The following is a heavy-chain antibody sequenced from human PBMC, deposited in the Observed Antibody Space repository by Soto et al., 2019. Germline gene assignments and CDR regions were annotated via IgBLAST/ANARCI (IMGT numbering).Heavy chain of an antibody. CDR2: ISSSGSTI. D-gene: IGHD6-13*01. J-gene: IGHJ6*03. CDR3: ARSVIAAAGTVYYYYYMDV. V-gene: IGHV3-11*01. CDR1: GFTFSDYY. Sequence: GSLRLSCAASGFTFSDYYMSWIRQAPGKGLEWVSYISSSGSTIYYADSVKGRFTISRDNAKNSLYLQMNSLRAEDTAVYYCARSVIAAAGTVYYYYYMDVWGKGTTVTVSS.